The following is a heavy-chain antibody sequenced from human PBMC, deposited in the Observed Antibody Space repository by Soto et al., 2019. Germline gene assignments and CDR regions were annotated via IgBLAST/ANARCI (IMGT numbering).Heavy chain of an antibody. Sequence: QVTLKESGPVLVKPTETLTLTCTVSGFSLSNARLSVSWIRQPPGKALEWLAHIFSNDEKFYSTSLKSRLTISKDTSKSQVVRTMTNMDPVDTATYYCARIRDEDCSGGSCYYYFDYWGQGTLVTVSS. D-gene: IGHD2-15*01. CDR2: IFSNDEK. CDR3: ARIRDEDCSGGSCYYYFDY. J-gene: IGHJ4*02. V-gene: IGHV2-26*01. CDR1: GFSLSNARLS.